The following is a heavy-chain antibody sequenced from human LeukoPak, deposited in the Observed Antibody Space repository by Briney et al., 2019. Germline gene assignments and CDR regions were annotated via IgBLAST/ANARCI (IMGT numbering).Heavy chain of an antibody. CDR2: IYYSGST. J-gene: IGHJ4*02. D-gene: IGHD3-16*01. V-gene: IGHV4-61*08. CDR3: ARIAVGGIFDY. CDR1: GGSISSGGYY. Sequence: SQTLSLTCTVSGGSISSGGYYWSWIRQPPGKGLEWIGYIYYSGSTNYNPSLKSRVTISVDTSKNQFSLKLSSVTAADTAVYYCARIAVGGIFDYWGQGTLVTVSS.